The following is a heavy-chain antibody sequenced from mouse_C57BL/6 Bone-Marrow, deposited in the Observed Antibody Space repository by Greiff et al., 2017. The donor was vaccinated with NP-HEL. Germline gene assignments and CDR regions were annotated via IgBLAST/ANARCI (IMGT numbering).Heavy chain of an antibody. J-gene: IGHJ4*01. V-gene: IGHV2-6*03. Sequence: VQLQESGPGLVAPSQSLSITCTVSGFSLTSYGVHWVRQPPGKGLEWLVVIWSDGSTTYNSAHKSRVSISKDKSKSQVFLKMNSLQTDDTAMYYCARGPYDGYYPFYYAMDYWGQGTSVTVSS. CDR1: GFSLTSYG. CDR3: ARGPYDGYYPFYYAMDY. CDR2: IWSDGST. D-gene: IGHD2-3*01.